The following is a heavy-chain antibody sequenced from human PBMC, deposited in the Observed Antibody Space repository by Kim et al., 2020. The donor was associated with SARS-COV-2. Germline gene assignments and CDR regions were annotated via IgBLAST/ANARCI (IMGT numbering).Heavy chain of an antibody. CDR2: ISYSGST. CDR3: ARVSYSSSWYFFDS. Sequence: SETLSLTCTVSGGSISRYYWSWIRLPPGKGLEWIGYISYSGSTDYDPSLKSRVTISVDTSKNQFSLRLSSVTAADTAVYYCARVSYSSSWYFFDSWGQGT. V-gene: IGHV4-59*01. D-gene: IGHD6-13*01. J-gene: IGHJ4*02. CDR1: GGSISRYY.